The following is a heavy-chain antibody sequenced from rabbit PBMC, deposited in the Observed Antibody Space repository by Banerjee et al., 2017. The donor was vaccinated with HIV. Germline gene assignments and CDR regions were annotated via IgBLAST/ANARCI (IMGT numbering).Heavy chain of an antibody. CDR1: GIDFSSYG. Sequence: QEQLVESGGGLVTLGGSLKLSCKASGIDFSSYGISWVRQAPGKGLEWIAYIYPDYGSTDYASWVNGRFTISRSTSLNTVDLKMTSLTAADTATYFCAIDRSIYVYARGSGDYTYGMDLWGQGTLVTVS. J-gene: IGHJ6*01. CDR3: AIDRSIYVYARGSGDYTYGMDL. D-gene: IGHD1-1*01. V-gene: IGHV1S47*01. CDR2: IYPDYGST.